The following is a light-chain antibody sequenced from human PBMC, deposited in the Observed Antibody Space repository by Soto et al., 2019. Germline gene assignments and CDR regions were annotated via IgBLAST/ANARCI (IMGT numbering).Light chain of an antibody. Sequence: QSVLTQPPSVPAAPGQKVTISCSGSSSNIGNNYVSWYQQLPGTAPKLLIYENNKRPSGIPDRFSGSKSGTSATLGITGLQTGDEADYYCGTWDSSLSADNYVFGTGTKVTVL. CDR1: SSNIGNNY. J-gene: IGLJ1*01. CDR3: GTWDSSLSADNYV. V-gene: IGLV1-51*02. CDR2: ENN.